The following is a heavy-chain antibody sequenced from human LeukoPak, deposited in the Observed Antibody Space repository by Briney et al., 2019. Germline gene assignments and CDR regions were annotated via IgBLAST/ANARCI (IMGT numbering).Heavy chain of an antibody. J-gene: IGHJ5*02. Sequence: SETLSLTCTVSGGSISNYYWNWIRQPPGKGLEWIGYIHYSGSTNYNPSLKSRVTISVDTSKNQFSLRLNSVTAADTAVYYCARSRAFNSGAFDPWGQGSLVTVSS. CDR2: IHYSGST. CDR3: ARSRAFNSGAFDP. CDR1: GGSISNYY. D-gene: IGHD1-26*01. V-gene: IGHV4-59*01.